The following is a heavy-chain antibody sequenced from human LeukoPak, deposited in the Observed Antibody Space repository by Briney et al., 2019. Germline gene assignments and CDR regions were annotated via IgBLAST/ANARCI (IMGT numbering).Heavy chain of an antibody. Sequence: SETLSLTCAVYGGSFSGYYWSWIRQPPGKGLEWIGEINHSGSTNYNPSLKSRVTISVDTSKNQFSLKLGSVTAADTAVYYCARGPAAVTYYFDYWGQGTLVTVSS. V-gene: IGHV4-34*01. CDR1: GGSFSGYY. J-gene: IGHJ4*02. CDR2: INHSGST. CDR3: ARGPAAVTYYFDY. D-gene: IGHD6-13*01.